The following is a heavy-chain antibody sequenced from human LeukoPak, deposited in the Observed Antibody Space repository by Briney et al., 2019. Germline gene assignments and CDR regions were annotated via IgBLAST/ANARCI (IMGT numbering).Heavy chain of an antibody. Sequence: GGSLRLSCAASGFTFSSSTMNWVRQAPGRGLEWISHITSSSSIMYYADSVQGRFTISRDNAKNSLYLQMNSLRAEDTAVYYLGGGVHDYVWGTYWGQGTLVTASS. CDR2: ITSSSSIM. V-gene: IGHV3-48*04. CDR3: GGGVHDYVWGTY. J-gene: IGHJ4*02. CDR1: GFTFSSST. D-gene: IGHD3-16*01.